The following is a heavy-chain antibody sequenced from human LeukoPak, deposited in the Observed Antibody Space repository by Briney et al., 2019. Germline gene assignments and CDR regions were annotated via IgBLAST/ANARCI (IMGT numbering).Heavy chain of an antibody. V-gene: IGHV3-30*03. D-gene: IGHD6-6*01. CDR3: ARDWYSTSSGDYYYYMDV. CDR1: GFTFSSYG. J-gene: IGHJ6*03. Sequence: GGSLRLSCAASGFTFSSYGMHWVRQAPGKGLEWVAVISYDGSNKYYADSVKGRFTISRDNSKNTLYLQMNSLRAEDTAVYYCARDWYSTSSGDYYYYMDVWGKGTTVTVSS. CDR2: ISYDGSNK.